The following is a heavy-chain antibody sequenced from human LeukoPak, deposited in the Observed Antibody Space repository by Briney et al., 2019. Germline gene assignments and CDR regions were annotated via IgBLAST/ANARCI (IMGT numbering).Heavy chain of an antibody. CDR1: GGSIDDYY. CDR2: IYYTGST. D-gene: IGHD2-21*02. Sequence: SETLSLTCTVSGGSIDDYYWSWIRQPPGKGLEWIGYIYYTGSTSYNPSLRSRLTISIDTSKPQFSLRLTSVTAADTAVYFCARGVTQWGQGTLVTVSS. J-gene: IGHJ4*02. V-gene: IGHV4-59*01. CDR3: ARGVTQ.